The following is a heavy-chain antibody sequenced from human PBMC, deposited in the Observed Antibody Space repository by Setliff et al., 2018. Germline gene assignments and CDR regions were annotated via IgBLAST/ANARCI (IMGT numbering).Heavy chain of an antibody. V-gene: IGHV3-30*04. Sequence: GGSLRLSCAASGFTFSSYTMHWVRQAPGKGLEWVALISSDGSHKYYTDSVKGRFTISRDNSKNTLFLQMTSLRPEDTAVYYCAKGRRISYSSGWLNWFDPWGQGTLVTVSS. J-gene: IGHJ5*02. CDR3: AKGRRISYSSGWLNWFDP. D-gene: IGHD6-19*01. CDR1: GFTFSSYT. CDR2: ISSDGSHK.